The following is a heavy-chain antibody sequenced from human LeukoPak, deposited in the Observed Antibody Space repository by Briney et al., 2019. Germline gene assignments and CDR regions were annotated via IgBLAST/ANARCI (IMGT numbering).Heavy chain of an antibody. V-gene: IGHV1-58*01. CDR3: AAEVDYYDSSGYYSPWYTPER. CDR1: GFTFTSSA. D-gene: IGHD3-22*01. CDR2: IVVGSGNT. J-gene: IGHJ4*02. Sequence: SVKVSCKASGFTFTSSAVQWVRQARGQRREWIGWIVVGSGNTNYAQKFQERVTITRDMSTSTAYMELSSLRSEDTAVYYCAAEVDYYDSSGYYSPWYTPERWGQGTLVTVSS.